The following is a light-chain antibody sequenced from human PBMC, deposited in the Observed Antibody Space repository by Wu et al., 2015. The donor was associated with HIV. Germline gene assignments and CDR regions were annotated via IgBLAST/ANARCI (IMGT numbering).Light chain of an antibody. Sequence: DIQMTQSPSSLSASVGGRVTITCQASHDVSKYLNWYQHKPGKAPKLLIYDASNLEIGVPSTFSGSGSGTHFTFTISSLKPEDVATYYCQQYDVLPITFGPGTKVNI. CDR3: QQYDVLPIT. V-gene: IGKV1-33*01. J-gene: IGKJ3*01. CDR1: HDVSKY. CDR2: DAS.